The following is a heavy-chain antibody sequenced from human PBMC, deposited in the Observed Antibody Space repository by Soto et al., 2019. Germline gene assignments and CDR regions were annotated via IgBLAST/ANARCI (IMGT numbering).Heavy chain of an antibody. CDR2: IYYSGST. Sequence: QLQLQESGPGLVKPSETLSLTCTVSGGSLSSSSYYWGWIRQPPGKGLEWIGSIYYSGSTYYNPSLQSRVTISVDTSKNQCSLRLSSVTAADTAVYYCASLGYCTNGVCYLEYYLDYWGQGTLVTVSS. CDR1: GGSLSSSSYY. V-gene: IGHV4-39*01. CDR3: ASLGYCTNGVCYLEYYLDY. D-gene: IGHD2-8*01. J-gene: IGHJ4*02.